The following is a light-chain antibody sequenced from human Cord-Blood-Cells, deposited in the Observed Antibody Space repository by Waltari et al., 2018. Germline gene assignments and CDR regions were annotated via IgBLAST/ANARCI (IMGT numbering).Light chain of an antibody. Sequence: DIQMTQSPSPLSASVGDRDTITCRASQSISSWLAWYQQKPGKAPKLLIYKASSLESGVPSRFSGSGSGTEFTLTISSLQPDDFATYYCQQYNSYPWTFGQGTKVEIK. CDR3: QQYNSYPWT. CDR1: QSISSW. CDR2: KAS. V-gene: IGKV1-5*03. J-gene: IGKJ1*01.